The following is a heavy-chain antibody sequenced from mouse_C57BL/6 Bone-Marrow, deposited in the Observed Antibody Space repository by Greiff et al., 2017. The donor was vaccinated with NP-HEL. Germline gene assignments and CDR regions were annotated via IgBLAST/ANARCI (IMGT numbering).Heavy chain of an antibody. CDR1: GFTFSSYG. Sequence: EVKLVESGGDLVKPGGSLKLSCTASGFTFSSYGMSWVRQTPDKRLEWVATISSGGSYTYYPDSVKGRFTISTDNAKNTLYLQMSSLKSEDTAMYDCASRTEGAFADWGQGTLVTVSA. CDR2: ISSGGSYT. CDR3: ASRTEGAFAD. J-gene: IGHJ3*01. V-gene: IGHV5-6*02.